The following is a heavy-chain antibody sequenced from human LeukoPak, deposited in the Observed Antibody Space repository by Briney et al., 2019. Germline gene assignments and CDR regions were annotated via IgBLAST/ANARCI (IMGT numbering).Heavy chain of an antibody. CDR1: GGSISSFY. D-gene: IGHD3-10*01. V-gene: IGHV4-59*07. CDR2: IYYSGTT. CDR3: ASEDRGSYFDY. Sequence: SHTLSLTHTLSGGSISSFYSSLIRHPPGKGLDCSGYIYYSGTTNYNPSLKSRVTISVDTSKNQFSLKLSSVTAADTAVYYCASEDRGSYFDYWGQGTLVTVSS. J-gene: IGHJ4*02.